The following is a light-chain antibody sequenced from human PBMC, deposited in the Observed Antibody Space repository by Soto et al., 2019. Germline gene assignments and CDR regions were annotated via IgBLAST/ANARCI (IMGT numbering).Light chain of an antibody. CDR2: DAY. Sequence: LLTQSPVTLSLAPRXTAXTSGRASQSFRGLLAWYQQKPGQAPRLLIYDAYNRATGIPPRFSGSGSGTDFTLTISSLEPEDSAVYYCQQRHMWPITFGQGTRLEIK. CDR3: QQRHMWPIT. J-gene: IGKJ5*01. CDR1: QSFRGL. V-gene: IGKV3-11*01.